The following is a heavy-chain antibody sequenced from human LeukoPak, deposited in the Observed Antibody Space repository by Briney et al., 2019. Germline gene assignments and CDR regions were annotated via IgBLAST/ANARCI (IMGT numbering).Heavy chain of an antibody. CDR3: AKGQDGYNNY. Sequence: GGSLRLSCAASGLTLSSYGMHWVRQAPGKGLEWVAVISFDGNYKYYADSVKGRFTISRDISKNTLYLQMNSLRAEDTAVYYCAKGQDGYNNYWGQGTLVTVSS. CDR1: GLTLSSYG. D-gene: IGHD5-24*01. CDR2: ISFDGNYK. V-gene: IGHV3-30*18. J-gene: IGHJ4*02.